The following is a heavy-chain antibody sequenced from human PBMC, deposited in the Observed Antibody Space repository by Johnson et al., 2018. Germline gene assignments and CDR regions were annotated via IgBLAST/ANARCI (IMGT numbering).Heavy chain of an antibody. Sequence: EVQLVESGGGLVQPGGSLRLSCAASGFTFSSYSMNWVRQAPGKGLEWGSYISRGANSVYYADTVKGRFTIYRDNTKNSLYLQMNSLRAEDTAVYYCARAGPRYYYYYYMDVWGKGTTVTVSS. J-gene: IGHJ6*03. CDR3: ARAGPRYYYYYYMDV. V-gene: IGHV3-48*04. CDR2: ISRGANSV. CDR1: GFTFSSYS.